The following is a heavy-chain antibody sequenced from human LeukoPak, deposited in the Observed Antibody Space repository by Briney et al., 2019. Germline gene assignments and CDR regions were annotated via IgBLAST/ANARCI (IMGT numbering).Heavy chain of an antibody. CDR1: GFTFSSYS. J-gene: IGHJ4*02. D-gene: IGHD6-13*01. V-gene: IGHV3-48*02. CDR2: ISSSGSAI. CDR3: ARDHKAVAGRDFDY. Sequence: GGSLRLSCAASGFTFSSYSMNWVRQAPGKGLEWVSYISSSGSAIYYADSVKGRFTISRDNAKNSLYLQMNGLRDEDTAVYYRARDHKAVAGRDFDYWGQGTLVTVSS.